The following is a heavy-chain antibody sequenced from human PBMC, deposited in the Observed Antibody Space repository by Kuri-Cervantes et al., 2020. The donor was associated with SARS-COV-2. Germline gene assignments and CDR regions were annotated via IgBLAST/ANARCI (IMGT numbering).Heavy chain of an antibody. Sequence: GESLKISCAASGFTFSSYAMSWVRQAPGKGLEWVSAISGSGGSTYYADSVKGRFTISRDNSKNTLYLKMNSLRAEDTAVYYCAKGGDYDSSGYYPFDYWGQGTLVTVSS. CDR2: ISGSGGST. J-gene: IGHJ4*02. V-gene: IGHV3-23*01. D-gene: IGHD3-22*01. CDR3: AKGGDYDSSGYYPFDY. CDR1: GFTFSSYA.